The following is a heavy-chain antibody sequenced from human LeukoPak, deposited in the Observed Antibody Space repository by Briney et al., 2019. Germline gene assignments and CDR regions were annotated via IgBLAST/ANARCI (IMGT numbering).Heavy chain of an antibody. CDR1: GYSVSSGYD. CDR3: ASSSWSGSYFDY. CDR2: IFYSESA. D-gene: IGHD6-13*01. V-gene: IGHV4-38-2*01. Sequence: SETLSLTCAVSGYSVSSGYDWGWIRQPPGKGLEWIGSIFYSESAYHNPSLRSRVTISLDTSKNQFSPNLRSATAADTAVYYCASSSWSGSYFDYWGQGTLVTVSS. J-gene: IGHJ4*02.